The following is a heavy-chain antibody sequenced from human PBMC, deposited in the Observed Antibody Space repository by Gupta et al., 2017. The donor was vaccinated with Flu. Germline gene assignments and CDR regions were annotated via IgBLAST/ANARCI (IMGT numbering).Heavy chain of an antibody. J-gene: IGHJ6*02. V-gene: IGHV3-7*01. Sequence: FSSYWMSWVRQAPGKGLEWVANIKKDGSEKYEGDAVKGRFSISRDNAKKSLYLKMKRMRAEDTAVYYFAIEGPESYGMDVWGQGTTVTVYS. CDR2: IKKDGSEK. CDR1: FSSYW. CDR3: AIEGPESYGMDV.